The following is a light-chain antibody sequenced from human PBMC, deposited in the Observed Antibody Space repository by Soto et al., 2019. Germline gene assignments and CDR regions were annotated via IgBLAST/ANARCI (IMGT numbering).Light chain of an antibody. CDR3: QQYGSSPRT. CDR2: LVS. J-gene: IGKJ1*01. Sequence: IQMTQSPSSLSASIGDRVTITCRASHDIRGSLSWYRQNPGKAPKRLIYLVSSLDTGVPSRFSGSGSGTEFTLAISSLQPEDFATYYCQQYGSSPRTFGQGTKVEIK. CDR1: HDIRGS. V-gene: IGKV1-17*01.